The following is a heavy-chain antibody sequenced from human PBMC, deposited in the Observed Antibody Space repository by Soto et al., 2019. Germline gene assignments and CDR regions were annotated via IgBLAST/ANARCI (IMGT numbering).Heavy chain of an antibody. V-gene: IGHV1-8*01. CDR1: GYTFTNYD. CDR3: ARAIRNQLLSDY. CDR2: MNPDSANT. J-gene: IGHJ4*02. D-gene: IGHD1-26*01. Sequence: QVQLVQSGAEVKQPGASVKVSCRTSGYTFTNYDINWVRQATGQGLEYMGWMNPDSANTGYAQKFQGRVTMTRDTSINTAYMELNSLTSEDTAIYYCARAIRNQLLSDYWGQGSLVIVSS.